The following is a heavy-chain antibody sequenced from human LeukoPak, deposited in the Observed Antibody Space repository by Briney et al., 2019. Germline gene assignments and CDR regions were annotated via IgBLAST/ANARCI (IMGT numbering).Heavy chain of an antibody. Sequence: EASVKVSCKASGYTFTSYGISWVRQAPGQGLEWMGWISAYNGNTNYAQKLQGRVTMTTDTSTSTAYMELRSLRSDGTAVYYCARDHSSGWFDYWGQGTLVTVSS. D-gene: IGHD6-19*01. V-gene: IGHV1-18*01. CDR3: ARDHSSGWFDY. J-gene: IGHJ4*02. CDR1: GYTFTSYG. CDR2: ISAYNGNT.